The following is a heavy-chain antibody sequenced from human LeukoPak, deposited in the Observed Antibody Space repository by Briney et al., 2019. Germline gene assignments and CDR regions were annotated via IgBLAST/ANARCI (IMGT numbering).Heavy chain of an antibody. Sequence: GGSLRLSCAASGFTFSSYSMNWVHQAPGKGLEWVSYISSSSSTIYYADSVKGRFTVSRDNAKNSLYLQMNSLRAEDTAVYYCARDLSTRYTYDFWGQGTLVTVSS. J-gene: IGHJ4*02. CDR2: ISSSSSTI. CDR3: ARDLSTRYTYDF. CDR1: GFTFSSYS. D-gene: IGHD3-16*02. V-gene: IGHV3-48*04.